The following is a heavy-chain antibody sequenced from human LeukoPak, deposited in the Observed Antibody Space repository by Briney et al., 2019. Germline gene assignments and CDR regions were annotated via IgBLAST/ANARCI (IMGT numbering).Heavy chain of an antibody. J-gene: IGHJ6*03. CDR3: ARVDNDYGGNSYYYYCYMDV. Sequence: PSETLSLTCTVSGGSISSHYWSWIRQPPGKGLEWIGYIYYSGSTNYNPSLKSRVTISVDTSKNQFSLKLSSVTAADTAVYYCARVDNDYGGNSYYYYCYMDVWGKGTTVTVSS. CDR2: IYYSGST. D-gene: IGHD4-23*01. V-gene: IGHV4-59*11. CDR1: GGSISSHY.